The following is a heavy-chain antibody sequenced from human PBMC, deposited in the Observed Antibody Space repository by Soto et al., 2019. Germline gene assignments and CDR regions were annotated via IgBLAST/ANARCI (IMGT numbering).Heavy chain of an antibody. J-gene: IGHJ5*02. D-gene: IGHD4-17*01. CDR2: IYYSGST. CDR1: GGSISSGGYY. CDR3: ARGHGDSRFDP. V-gene: IGHV4-31*03. Sequence: QVQLQESGPGLVKPSQTLSLTYTVSGGSISSGGYYWSWIRQHPGKGLEWIGYIYYSGSTYYNPSSKSXXTXSXVTSKNQFSLKLSSVTAADTAVYYCARGHGDSRFDPWGQGTLVTVSS.